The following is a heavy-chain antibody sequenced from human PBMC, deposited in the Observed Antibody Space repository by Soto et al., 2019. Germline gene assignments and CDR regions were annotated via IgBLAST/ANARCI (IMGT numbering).Heavy chain of an antibody. CDR1: GFIFNRYG. Sequence: PGGSLRLSCAASGFIFNRYGMHWVRQVPGKGLEWVADIWYDGSDKYYADSVKGRFTISRDNSKNTLYLQMNNLRAEDTAVFYCARGPGRPPLRYYGMHLWGQGTTVTVS. V-gene: IGHV3-33*01. CDR2: IWYDGSDK. J-gene: IGHJ6*02. CDR3: ARGPGRPPLRYYGMHL.